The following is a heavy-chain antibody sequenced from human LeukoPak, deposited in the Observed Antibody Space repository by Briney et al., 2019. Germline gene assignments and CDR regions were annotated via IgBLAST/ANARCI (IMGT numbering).Heavy chain of an antibody. J-gene: IGHJ5*02. V-gene: IGHV3-30*18. CDR2: ISHDGSNI. D-gene: IGHD2-15*01. CDR3: AKDPYRVVVATGNYLDP. Sequence: QPGGSLRLSCAASGFTFSSYGMHWVRQAPGKGLEWVAVISHDGSNIYYGDSVKGRFSISRDNSKNTLYLQMNSLRVEDTAVYYCAKDPYRVVVATGNYLDPWGQGTLVTVSS. CDR1: GFTFSSYG.